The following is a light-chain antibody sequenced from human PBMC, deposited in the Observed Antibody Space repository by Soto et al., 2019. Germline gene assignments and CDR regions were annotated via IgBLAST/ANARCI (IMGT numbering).Light chain of an antibody. V-gene: IGKV3-15*01. CDR1: QSVSSN. Sequence: EIVMTQSPATLSVSPGERATLSCRASQSVSSNLAWYQQKPGQAPRLLIYGASTRATGIPARFSGSGSGTEFTLTISSLQSEDFAVYYCQQYDNWWTFGQGNKAEIK. J-gene: IGKJ1*01. CDR3: QQYDNWWT. CDR2: GAS.